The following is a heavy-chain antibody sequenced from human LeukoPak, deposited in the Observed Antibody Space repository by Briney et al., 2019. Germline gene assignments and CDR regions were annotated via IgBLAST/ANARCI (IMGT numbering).Heavy chain of an antibody. CDR2: ISSSSSYI. J-gene: IGHJ4*02. CDR1: GFTFSSYS. Sequence: PGGSLRLSCAASGFTFSSYSMNWVRQAPGKGLEWVSSISSSSSYIYYADSVKGRFTISRDNAKNALYLQMNSLRAEDTAVYYCAREYSSGWPNPAYWGQGTLVTVSS. V-gene: IGHV3-21*01. D-gene: IGHD6-19*01. CDR3: AREYSSGWPNPAY.